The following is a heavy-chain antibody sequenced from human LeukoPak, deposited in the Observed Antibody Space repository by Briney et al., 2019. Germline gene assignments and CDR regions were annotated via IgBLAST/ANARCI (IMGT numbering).Heavy chain of an antibody. V-gene: IGHV3-48*04. D-gene: IGHD3-3*01. CDR2: ISSSSSTI. CDR3: ARDLGNYYDFWSGPPGPFDY. J-gene: IGHJ4*02. CDR1: GFTISSYS. Sequence: GGSLRLSCAASGFTISSYSMNWVRQAPGKGLERVSYISSSSSTIYYADSVKGRFTISRDNAKNSLYLRMNSLRAEDTAVYYCARDLGNYYDFWSGPPGPFDYWGQGTLVTVSS.